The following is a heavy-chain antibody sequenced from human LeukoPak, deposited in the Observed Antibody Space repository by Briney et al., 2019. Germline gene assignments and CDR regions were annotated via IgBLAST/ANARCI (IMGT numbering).Heavy chain of an antibody. CDR3: ARDALIANYYYGMDV. Sequence: PSETLSLTCTVSGGSISSYYWSWIRQPPGKGLEWIGHIYYSGSTNYNPSLKSRVTISVDTSKNQFSLKLSSVTAADTAVYYCARDALIANYYYGMDVWGQGTTVTVSS. CDR1: GGSISSYY. CDR2: IYYSGST. J-gene: IGHJ6*02. D-gene: IGHD2-21*01. V-gene: IGHV4-59*01.